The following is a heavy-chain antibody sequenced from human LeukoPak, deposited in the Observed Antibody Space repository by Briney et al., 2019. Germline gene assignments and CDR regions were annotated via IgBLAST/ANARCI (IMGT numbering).Heavy chain of an antibody. CDR1: GYTFTNYD. J-gene: IGHJ5*02. CDR2: MNPNSGNT. D-gene: IGHD2-2*01. CDR3: ARPHCSSTDCHPPEWFDP. V-gene: IGHV1-8*01. Sequence: GASVRVSCKTSGYTFTNYDINWVRQATEQGLEWMGWMNPNSGNTGYAQKFQGRVTMTRNTSISTAYMELSSLRSEDTAVYYCARPHCSSTDCHPPEWFDPWGQGTLVTVSS.